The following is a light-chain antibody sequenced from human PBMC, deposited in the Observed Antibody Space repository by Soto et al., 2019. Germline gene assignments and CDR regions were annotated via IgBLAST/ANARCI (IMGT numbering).Light chain of an antibody. V-gene: IGKV3-20*01. J-gene: IGKJ2*01. CDR1: QSVSSGS. Sequence: EIVLTQSPGTLSLSPGERATLSCRASQSVSSGSLAWYQQKPGQAPRLLIYVASSRATGIPDRFSGRGSETDFTLTISRLEPEDFAVYFCQQYGSSPRTFGQGTKLEI. CDR3: QQYGSSPRT. CDR2: VAS.